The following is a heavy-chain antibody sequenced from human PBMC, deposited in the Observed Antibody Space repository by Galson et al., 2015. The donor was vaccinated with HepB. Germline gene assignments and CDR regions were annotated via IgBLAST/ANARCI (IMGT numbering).Heavy chain of an antibody. J-gene: IGHJ5*02. CDR2: IKQDGSEK. CDR3: ARGRYSNYVISNWFDP. V-gene: IGHV3-7*03. D-gene: IGHD4-11*01. Sequence: SLRLSCAASGFTFSSYWMSWVRQAPGKGLEWVANIKQDGSEKYYVDSVKGRFTISRDNAKNSLYLQMNSLRAEDTAVYYCARGRYSNYVISNWFDPWGQGTLVTVSS. CDR1: GFTFSSYW.